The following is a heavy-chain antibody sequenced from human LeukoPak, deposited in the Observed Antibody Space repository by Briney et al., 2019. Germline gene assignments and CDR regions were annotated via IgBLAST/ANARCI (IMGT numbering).Heavy chain of an antibody. V-gene: IGHV4-30-4*08. D-gene: IGHD3-22*01. CDR2: IYYSGST. CDR3: ARGTVVVVITSFDP. Sequence: SETLSLTCTVSGGSISSGDYYWSWIRQPPGKVLEWIGYIYYSGSTYYNPSLKSRVTISVDTSKNQFSLKLSSVTAADTAVYYCARGTVVVVITSFDPWGQGTLVTVSS. J-gene: IGHJ5*02. CDR1: GGSISSGDYY.